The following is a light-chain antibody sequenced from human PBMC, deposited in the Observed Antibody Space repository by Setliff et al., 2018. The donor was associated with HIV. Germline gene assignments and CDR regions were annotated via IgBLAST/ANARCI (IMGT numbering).Light chain of an antibody. CDR2: VEGSGSY. V-gene: IGLV4-60*03. CDR3: ETWDNNSWV. Sequence: QSALPQSSSASASLESSVKLTCTLSSGHSNNIIAWHQQQPGKAPRYLMKVEGSGSYNKGSGVPDRFSGSSSGADRYLTISNLQSEDEADYYCETWDNNSWVFGGGTKVTVL. J-gene: IGLJ3*02. CDR1: SGHSNNI.